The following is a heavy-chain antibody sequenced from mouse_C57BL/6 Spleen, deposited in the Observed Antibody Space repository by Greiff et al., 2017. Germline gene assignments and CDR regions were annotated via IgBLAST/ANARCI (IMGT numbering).Heavy chain of an antibody. CDR1: GYAFSSYW. CDR2: IYPGDGDT. D-gene: IGHD2-4*01. J-gene: IGHJ1*03. V-gene: IGHV1-80*01. CDR3: ARRYDSTGYFDV. Sequence: VQLQQSGAELVKPGASVKISCKASGYAFSSYWMNWVKQRPGKGLEWIGQIYPGDGDTNYNGKFKGKATLTADKSSSTAYMQLSSLTSEDSAVYFCARRYDSTGYFDVWGTGTTVTVSS.